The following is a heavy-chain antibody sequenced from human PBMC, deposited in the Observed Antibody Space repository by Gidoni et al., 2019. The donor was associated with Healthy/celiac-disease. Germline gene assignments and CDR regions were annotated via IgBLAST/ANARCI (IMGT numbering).Heavy chain of an antibody. J-gene: IGHJ4*02. CDR1: GFTFDDYA. CDR3: AKSEPGINSGSYYGNPDY. CDR2: ISWNSGSI. D-gene: IGHD1-26*01. Sequence: EVQLVESGGGLVQPGRSLRLSCAASGFTFDDYAMHGVRQAPGKGLGWVSGISWNSGSIGDADSVKGRFTISRDNAKNSLYLQMNSLRAEDTALYYCAKSEPGINSGSYYGNPDYWGQGTLVTVSS. V-gene: IGHV3-9*01.